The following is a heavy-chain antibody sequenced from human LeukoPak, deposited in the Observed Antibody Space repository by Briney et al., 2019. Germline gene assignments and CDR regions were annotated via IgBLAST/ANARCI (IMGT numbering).Heavy chain of an antibody. J-gene: IGHJ3*02. V-gene: IGHV4-38-2*02. CDR3: ARDKRGSYSAVAFDI. Sequence: SETLSLTCTVSGYSISSGYYWGWIRQPPGKGLEWIGSIYHSGSTYYNPSLKSRVTISVDTSKNQFSLKLSSVTAADTAVYYCARDKRGSYSAVAFDIWGQGTMVTVSS. CDR1: GYSISSGYY. CDR2: IYHSGST. D-gene: IGHD1-26*01.